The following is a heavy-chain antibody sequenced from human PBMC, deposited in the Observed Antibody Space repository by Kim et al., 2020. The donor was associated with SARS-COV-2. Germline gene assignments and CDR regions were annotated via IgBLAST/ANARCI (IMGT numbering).Heavy chain of an antibody. V-gene: IGHV3-15*01. CDR1: GFTFSNAW. CDR3: TTYGGEREGFITMVLGVIITHYSSGMDA. D-gene: IGHD3-10*01. CDR2: IKSKTDGGTK. Sequence: GGSLRLSCAASGFTFSNAWMSWVRQAPGKGLEWVGRIKSKTDGGTKDYAAPVKGRFTISRDDSKNTLYLQMNSLKTEDTDVYYCTTYGGEREGFITMVLGVIITHYSSGMDAWGQRTTVTVSS. J-gene: IGHJ6*02.